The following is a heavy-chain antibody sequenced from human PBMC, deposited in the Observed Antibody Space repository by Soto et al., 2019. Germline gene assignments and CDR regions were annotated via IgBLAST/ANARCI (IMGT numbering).Heavy chain of an antibody. J-gene: IGHJ6*02. V-gene: IGHV4-30-4*01. D-gene: IGHD4-17*01. CDR2: IYYSGST. Sequence: SETLSLTCTVSGRSISSGDYYWSWIRQPPGKGLEWIGYIYYSGSTYYNPSLKSRVTISVDTSKNQFSLKLSSVTAADTAVYYCARAWDYGGYGMDVWGQGTTVTVSS. CDR1: GRSISSGDYY. CDR3: ARAWDYGGYGMDV.